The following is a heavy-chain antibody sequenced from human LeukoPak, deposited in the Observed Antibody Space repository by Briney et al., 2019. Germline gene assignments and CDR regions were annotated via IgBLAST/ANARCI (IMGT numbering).Heavy chain of an antibody. V-gene: IGHV3-23*01. CDR1: GFTFSSYA. J-gene: IGHJ4*02. CDR2: ISGNGGNT. CDR3: AKFGGSTCSSSSCFLGRMGFDY. Sequence: GASLRLSCAASGFTFSSYAMSWVRQAPGTGLKWVSSISGNGGNTYYADSVKGRFTISRDNFKNALYLQMNSLRADDTAVDYCAKFGGSTCSSSSCFLGRMGFDYWGQGTLVTVSS. D-gene: IGHD2-2*01.